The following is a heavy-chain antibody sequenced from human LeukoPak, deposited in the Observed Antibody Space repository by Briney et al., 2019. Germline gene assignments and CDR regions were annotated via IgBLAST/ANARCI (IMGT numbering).Heavy chain of an antibody. D-gene: IGHD4-17*01. V-gene: IGHV3-30*18. CDR3: AKDPDGD. CDR2: ISYDGSNK. Sequence: GGSLRLSCAASGFTFSSYGMHWVRQAPGKGLEWVAVISYDGSNKYYADPVKGRFTISRDNSKNTLYLQMNSLRAEDTAVYYCAKDPDGDWGQGTLVTVSS. J-gene: IGHJ4*02. CDR1: GFTFSSYG.